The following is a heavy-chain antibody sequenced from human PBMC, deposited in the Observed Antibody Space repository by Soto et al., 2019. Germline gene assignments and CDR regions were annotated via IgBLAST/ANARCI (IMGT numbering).Heavy chain of an antibody. D-gene: IGHD3-9*01. Sequence: GGSLRLSCAASGFTFSSYWMSWVRQAPGKGLEWVANIKQDGSEKYYVDSVKGRFTISRDNAKNSLYLQMNSLRAEDTAVYYCARASELRYFDWPFDYWGQGTLVTVSS. J-gene: IGHJ4*02. CDR1: GFTFSSYW. V-gene: IGHV3-7*01. CDR2: IKQDGSEK. CDR3: ARASELRYFDWPFDY.